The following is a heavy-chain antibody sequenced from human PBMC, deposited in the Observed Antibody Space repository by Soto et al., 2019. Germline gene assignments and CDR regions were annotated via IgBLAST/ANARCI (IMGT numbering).Heavy chain of an antibody. CDR3: ARSMARGLSQYNWSDP. D-gene: IGHD3-10*01. CDR1: GGTFSSYA. J-gene: IGHJ5*02. V-gene: IGHV1-69*01. CDR2: IIPTFGTV. Sequence: QVQLVQSGAEVKKPGSSVKVSCQASGGTFSSYAITWVRQAPGQGLEWMGGIIPTFGTVNYAQKFQGRVTITADDSTSTAYMELSSLTSKDTAVYYCARSMARGLSQYNWSDPCGQGTLVTVSS.